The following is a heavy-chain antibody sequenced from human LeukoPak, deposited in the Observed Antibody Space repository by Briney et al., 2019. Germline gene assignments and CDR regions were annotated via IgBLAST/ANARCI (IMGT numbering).Heavy chain of an antibody. D-gene: IGHD3-10*01. V-gene: IGHV4-38-2*02. Sequence: SETLSLTCTVSGYSISSGYYWGWIRQPPGKGLEWIGSIYHSGSMYYNPSLKSRVTISVGTSKNQISLKLSSVTAADTAVYYCARGTYYYGSGSYKPDGFDIWGQGTMVTVSS. CDR3: ARGTYYYGSGSYKPDGFDI. CDR1: GYSISSGYY. CDR2: IYHSGSM. J-gene: IGHJ3*02.